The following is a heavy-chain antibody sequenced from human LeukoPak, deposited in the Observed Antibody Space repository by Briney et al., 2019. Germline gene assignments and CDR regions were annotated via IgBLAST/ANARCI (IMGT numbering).Heavy chain of an antibody. J-gene: IGHJ5*02. CDR2: IKSKTDGGTT. V-gene: IGHV3-15*01. CDR3: TTEHSSGDSCYSP. CDR1: GFTFSNAW. D-gene: IGHD2-15*01. Sequence: GGSLRLSCAASGFTFSNAWMSWVRQAPGKGLEWVGRIKSKTDGGTTDYAAPVKGRFTISRDDSKNTLYLQMNSLKTEDTAVYYCTTEHSSGDSCYSPWGQGTLVTVSS.